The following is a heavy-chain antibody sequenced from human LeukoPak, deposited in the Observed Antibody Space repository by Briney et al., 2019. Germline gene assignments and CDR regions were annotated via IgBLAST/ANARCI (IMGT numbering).Heavy chain of an antibody. V-gene: IGHV1-18*01. CDR3: ARGRSSWYYFDY. D-gene: IGHD6-13*01. CDR2: ISAYNGNT. J-gene: IGHJ4*02. Sequence: GASVKVSCKASGYTFTSYGISWLREAPGQGLEWMGWISAYNGNTNYAQKLQGRGTMTTDTSTTTAYMELRSLRSDDTAVYYCARGRSSWYYFDYWGQGTLVSVSS. CDR1: GYTFTSYG.